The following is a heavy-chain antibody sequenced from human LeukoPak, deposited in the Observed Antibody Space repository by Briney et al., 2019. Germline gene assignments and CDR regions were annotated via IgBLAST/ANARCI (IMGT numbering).Heavy chain of an antibody. CDR2: ISSSSMTV. V-gene: IGHV3-48*01. Sequence: PGGSLRLSCAASGFTFSAYSMTWVRQAPGKGLEWLSYISSSSMTVYYADSEKGRFTISRDNGKNSLFLQMNSLRAEDTGVYYCARDLQEDAIPPLGYWGQGTLVTVSS. D-gene: IGHD2-8*01. CDR3: ARDLQEDAIPPLGY. J-gene: IGHJ4*02. CDR1: GFTFSAYS.